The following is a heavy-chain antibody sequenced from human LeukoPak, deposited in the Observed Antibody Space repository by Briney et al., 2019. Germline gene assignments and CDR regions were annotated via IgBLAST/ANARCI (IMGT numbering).Heavy chain of an antibody. V-gene: IGHV1-2*06. CDR1: GYTLTGYY. CDR2: INPNSGGT. D-gene: IGHD3-22*01. Sequence: ASVKVSCKASGYTLTGYYMHWVRQAPGQGLEWMGRINPNSGGTNYAQKFQGRVTMTRDTSISTVYMELSRLRSDDTAVYYCARVGYYESSGYYEYWGQGTLVTVSS. CDR3: ARVGYYESSGYYEY. J-gene: IGHJ4*02.